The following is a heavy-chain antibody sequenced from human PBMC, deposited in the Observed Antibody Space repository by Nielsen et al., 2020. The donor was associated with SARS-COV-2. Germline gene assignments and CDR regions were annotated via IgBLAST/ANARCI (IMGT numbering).Heavy chain of an antibody. CDR3: ARDPNQYQPLLYPGWFDT. CDR2: IWYDGSNK. D-gene: IGHD2-2*02. J-gene: IGHJ5*02. CDR1: GFTFSSYG. V-gene: IGHV3-33*01. Sequence: GESLKISCAASGFTFSSYGMHWVRQAPGKGLEWVAVIWYDGSNKYYADSVKGRFTISRDNSKNTLYLQMNSLRAEDTAVYYCARDPNQYQPLLYPGWFDTWGQGTLVTVSS.